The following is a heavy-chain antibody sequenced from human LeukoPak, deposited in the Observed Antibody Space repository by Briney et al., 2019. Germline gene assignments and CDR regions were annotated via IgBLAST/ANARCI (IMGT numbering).Heavy chain of an antibody. CDR3: ASFTVTEEYDY. CDR2: INHSGST. Sequence: GSLRLSCAASGFSFSTYAMSWVRQAPGKGLEWIGEINHSGSTNYNPSLKSRVTISVDTSKNQFSLKLSSVTAADTAVYYCASFTVTEEYDYWGQGTLVTVSS. J-gene: IGHJ4*02. D-gene: IGHD4-17*01. V-gene: IGHV4-34*01. CDR1: GFSFSTYA.